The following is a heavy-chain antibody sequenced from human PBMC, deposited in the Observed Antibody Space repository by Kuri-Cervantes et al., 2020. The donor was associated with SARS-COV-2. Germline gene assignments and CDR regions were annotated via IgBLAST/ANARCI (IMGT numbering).Heavy chain of an antibody. D-gene: IGHD5-18*01. CDR1: GASISSGAYY. V-gene: IGHV4-39*07. CDR3: ARDRLRYSYGPRYYYYGMDV. Sequence: SETLSLTCTVSGASISSGAYYWSWIRQPPGKGLEWIGEINHSGSTNYNPSLKSRVTISVDTSKNQFSLKLSSVTAADTAVYYCARDRLRYSYGPRYYYYGMDVWGQGTTVTVSS. J-gene: IGHJ6*02. CDR2: INHSGST.